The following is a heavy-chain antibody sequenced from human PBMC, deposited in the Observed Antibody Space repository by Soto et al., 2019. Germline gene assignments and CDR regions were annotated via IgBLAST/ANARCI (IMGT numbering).Heavy chain of an antibody. CDR3: ARDRRDGYKRYFEF. CDR2: INHSGST. CDR1: DGSFICYY. V-gene: IGHV4-34*01. Sequence: SETLSLTCAVYDGSFICYYWIWIRQHPGKGLEWIGEINHSGSTNYNPSLKGRAALSVDTSENHLSLTLNSVTSADTAVYFCARDRRDGYKRYFEFWGQGNQVPVS. J-gene: IGHJ4*02. D-gene: IGHD5-12*01.